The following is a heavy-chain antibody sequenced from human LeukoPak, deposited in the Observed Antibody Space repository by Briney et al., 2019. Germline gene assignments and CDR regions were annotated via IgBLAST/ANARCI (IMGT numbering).Heavy chain of an antibody. CDR1: GFTFSSYS. J-gene: IGHJ6*03. Sequence: GGSLRLSCAASGFTFSSYSMNWVRQAPGKGLEWVSSISSSSSYIYYADSVKGRFTISRDNAKNSLYLQMNSLRAEDTAVYYCARDQSSSWYYYYYMDVWGKGTTVTVSS. CDR2: ISSSSSYI. CDR3: ARDQSSSWYYYYYMDV. V-gene: IGHV3-21*01. D-gene: IGHD6-13*01.